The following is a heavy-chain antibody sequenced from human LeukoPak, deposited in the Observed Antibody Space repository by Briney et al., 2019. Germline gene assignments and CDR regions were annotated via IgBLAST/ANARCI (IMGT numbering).Heavy chain of an antibody. V-gene: IGHV4-4*07. D-gene: IGHD4-23*01. Sequence: SETLSLTCTVSGGSIISYYWSWIRQPAGKGLEWIGRIYSSGSTNYNPSLKSRVSMSVDTSKNQFSLKLTSVTAADTAVYYCARGGKATVVTMWGQGILVTVSS. CDR3: ARGGKATVVTM. CDR1: GGSIISYY. CDR2: IYSSGST. J-gene: IGHJ4*02.